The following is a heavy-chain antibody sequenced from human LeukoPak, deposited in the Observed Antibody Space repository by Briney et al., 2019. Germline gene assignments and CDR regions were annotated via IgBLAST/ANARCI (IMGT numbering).Heavy chain of an antibody. CDR3: AKAPDSGYDTAPFDY. D-gene: IGHD5-12*01. CDR2: ISGSGGST. Sequence: GGSLRLSCAASGFTFSSYAMSWVRQAPGKGLEWVSAISGSGGSTYYADSVRGRFTISRHNSRNTLYLQMNDLRAERTAVCYCAKAPDSGYDTAPFDYWGQGTLVTVSS. CDR1: GFTFSSYA. V-gene: IGHV3-23*01. J-gene: IGHJ4*02.